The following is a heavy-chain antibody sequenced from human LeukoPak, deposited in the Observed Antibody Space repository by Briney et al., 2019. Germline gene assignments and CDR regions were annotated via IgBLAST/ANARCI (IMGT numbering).Heavy chain of an antibody. D-gene: IGHD1-26*01. CDR1: RFTSSNCA. CDR3: VKDLSGTYSFDY. V-gene: IGHV3-64D*09. Sequence: GGSRRLSSSASRFTSSNCAMHWVRQAPGKGLEYFSTSNIDEDRAFYADSVKGSFTISRDNSKNALYLQISSLRAEDTAVYYCVKDLSGTYSFDYWGQGTLVTVSS. J-gene: IGHJ4*02. CDR2: SNIDEDRA.